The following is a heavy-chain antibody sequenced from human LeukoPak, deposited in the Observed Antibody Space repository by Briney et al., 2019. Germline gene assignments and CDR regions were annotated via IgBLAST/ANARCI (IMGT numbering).Heavy chain of an antibody. CDR3: ARDGGKGFHP. CDR1: GFTFSSYT. Sequence: PGGSLRLSCAGPGFTFSSYTMNWVRQAPGKGLEWGSYISDNSFTIYYADSVRGRFTTSRDNAKNSLFLQMDSLRDDDTAVYYCARDGGKGFHPWGQGTLVTVSS. D-gene: IGHD4-23*01. V-gene: IGHV3-48*02. CDR2: ISDNSFTI. J-gene: IGHJ5*02.